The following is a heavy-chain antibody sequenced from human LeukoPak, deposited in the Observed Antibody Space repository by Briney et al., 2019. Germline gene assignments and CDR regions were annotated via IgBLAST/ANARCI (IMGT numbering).Heavy chain of an antibody. V-gene: IGHV3-23*01. CDR1: GFIFSNYA. J-gene: IGHJ4*02. CDR2: ITGSGGNS. D-gene: IGHD3-3*01. Sequence: PGGSLRLSCKASGFIFSNYAMSWVRQAPGKGLEWVSIITGSGGNSYYTDSVKGRFTLSRDNSKNALFLQMNSLRAEDTAVYFCAKKSLWSGPFVYWGQGTLVTVFS. CDR3: AKKSLWSGPFVY.